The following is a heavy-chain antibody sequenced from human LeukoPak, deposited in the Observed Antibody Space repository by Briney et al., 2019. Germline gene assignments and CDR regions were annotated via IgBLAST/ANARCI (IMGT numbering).Heavy chain of an antibody. D-gene: IGHD2-21*02. CDR3: AREEYIGGGDTDY. CDR2: INPNSGST. V-gene: IGHV1-46*03. CDR1: GYTFTSYD. J-gene: IGHJ4*02. Sequence: ASVKVSCKASGYTFTSYDINWVRQAPGQGLEWMGMINPNSGSTTYAQKFQGRVTMTRDTSTSTVYMDLSSLTSEDTAVYYCAREEYIGGGDTDYWGQGTLVTVSS.